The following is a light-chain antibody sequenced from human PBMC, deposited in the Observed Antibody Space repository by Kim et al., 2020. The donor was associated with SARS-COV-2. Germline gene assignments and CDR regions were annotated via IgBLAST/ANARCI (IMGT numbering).Light chain of an antibody. Sequence: SITISCTGTSSDVGNYNLVSWYQQHPGKAPKLMIYEVTKRPSGVSNRFSGSKSGNTASLTISGLQPEDEANYYCCSYAGSSTSYAFGSGTKV. J-gene: IGLJ1*01. CDR3: CSYAGSSTSYA. CDR2: EVT. V-gene: IGLV2-23*02. CDR1: SSDVGNYNL.